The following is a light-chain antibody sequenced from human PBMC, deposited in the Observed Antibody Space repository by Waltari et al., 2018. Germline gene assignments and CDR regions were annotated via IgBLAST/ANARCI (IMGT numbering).Light chain of an antibody. CDR1: SGSLSTTSY. V-gene: IGLV8-61*01. Sequence: QTLVTQEPSLSVSSGGTVTLTFTLSSGSLSTTSYATWYQQTPGQAPRTLVYKANARSSGVPDRFSGSLLGNTAALTITGAQADDESDYYCALYMGSGIWVFGGGTRLTVL. J-gene: IGLJ3*02. CDR2: KAN. CDR3: ALYMGSGIWV.